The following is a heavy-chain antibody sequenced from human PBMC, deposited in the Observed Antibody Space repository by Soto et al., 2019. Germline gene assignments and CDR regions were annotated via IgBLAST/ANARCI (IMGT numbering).Heavy chain of an antibody. D-gene: IGHD3-3*01. CDR2: ISAYNGNT. CDR3: ARVCITTYYYDYYGMDV. CDR1: GYTFTSHY. V-gene: IGHV1-18*04. J-gene: IGHJ6*02. Sequence: ASVKVSCKAFGYTFTSHYMHWVRQAPEQGHEWMGWISAYNGNTNYAQKLQCRVTMTTDTSTSTASMELRSLRSDDTAVYYCARVCITTYYYDYYGMDVWGQGTTVTVSS.